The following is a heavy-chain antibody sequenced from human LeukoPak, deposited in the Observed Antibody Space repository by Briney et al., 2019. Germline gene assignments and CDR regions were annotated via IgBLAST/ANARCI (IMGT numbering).Heavy chain of an antibody. J-gene: IGHJ4*02. CDR3: ARNRPDGYNPPGDY. V-gene: IGHV3-21*01. Sequence: GGSLRLSCAASGFTFSTCAMSWVRQAPGKGLEWVSGISGTTSGTYYADSVKGRFTISRDNAKNSLYLQMNSLRAEDTAVYYCARNRPDGYNPPGDYWGQGTLVTVSS. CDR2: ISGTTSGT. CDR1: GFTFSTCA. D-gene: IGHD5-24*01.